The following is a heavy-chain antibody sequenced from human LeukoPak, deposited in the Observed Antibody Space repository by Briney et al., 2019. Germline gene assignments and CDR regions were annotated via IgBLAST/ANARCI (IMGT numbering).Heavy chain of an antibody. CDR2: INHSGST. V-gene: IGHV4-34*01. CDR1: GGSFSGYY. Sequence: SETLSLTCAVYGGSFSGYYWSWIRQPPGKGLEWIGEINHSGSTNYNPSLKSRVTISVDTSKNQFSLKLSSVTAADTAVYYCARWGMDVWGQGTTVTVSS. CDR3: ARWGMDV. J-gene: IGHJ6*02.